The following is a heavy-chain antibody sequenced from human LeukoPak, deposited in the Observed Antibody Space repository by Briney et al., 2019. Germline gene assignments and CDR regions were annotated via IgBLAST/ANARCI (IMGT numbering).Heavy chain of an antibody. J-gene: IGHJ4*02. CDR3: ARHMSDYLFDY. CDR1: GGSISSSSYY. CDR2: IYYSGST. V-gene: IGHV4-39*01. Sequence: EPSEILSLTCTVSGGSISSSSYYWGWIRQPPGKGLEWIGNIYYSGSTYYNPSLKSRVTISVDTSKNQFSLKLSSVTAADTAVYYCARHMSDYLFDYWGQGTLVTVSS. D-gene: IGHD4-17*01.